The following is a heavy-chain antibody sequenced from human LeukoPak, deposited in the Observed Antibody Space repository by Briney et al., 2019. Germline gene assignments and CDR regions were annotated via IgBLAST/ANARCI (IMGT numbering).Heavy chain of an antibody. Sequence: GGSLRLSCAASGFTFSSYAMSWVRQAPGKGLEWVSAISGSGGSTYYADSVKGRFTISRDNSKNTLYLQMNSLRAEDTAVYYCAKGSAPGSSRADPFDYWGQGTLVTVSS. V-gene: IGHV3-23*01. CDR3: AKGSAPGSSRADPFDY. J-gene: IGHJ4*02. CDR1: GFTFSSYA. CDR2: ISGSGGST. D-gene: IGHD2-15*01.